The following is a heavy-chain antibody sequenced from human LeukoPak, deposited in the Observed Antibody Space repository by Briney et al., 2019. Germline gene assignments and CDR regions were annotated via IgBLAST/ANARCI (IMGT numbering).Heavy chain of an antibody. D-gene: IGHD4-23*01. Sequence: GGSLRLSCAASGFTFSSYWMSWVRQAPGKGLEWVANIKQDGSEKYYVDSVKGRFTISRDNAKNSLYLQMNSLRAEDTAVYYCARDPRYGGKPRAPPGYYMDVWGKGTTVTVSS. CDR3: ARDPRYGGKPRAPPGYYMDV. J-gene: IGHJ6*03. CDR2: IKQDGSEK. CDR1: GFTFSSYW. V-gene: IGHV3-7*01.